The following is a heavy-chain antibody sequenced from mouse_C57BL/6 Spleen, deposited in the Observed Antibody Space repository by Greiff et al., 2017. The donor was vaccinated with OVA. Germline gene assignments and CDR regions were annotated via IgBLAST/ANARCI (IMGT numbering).Heavy chain of an antibody. Sequence: VQLQQSGPELVKPGASVKISCKASGYSFTGYYMNWVKQSPEKSLEWIGEINPSTGGTTYNQKFKAKATLTVDNSSSTADRQLKSLTSEDSAVYYWANYYGSSSYYAMDYWGQGTSVTVSS. CDR2: INPSTGGT. CDR3: ANYYGSSSYYAMDY. V-gene: IGHV1-42*01. CDR1: GYSFTGYY. D-gene: IGHD1-1*01. J-gene: IGHJ4*01.